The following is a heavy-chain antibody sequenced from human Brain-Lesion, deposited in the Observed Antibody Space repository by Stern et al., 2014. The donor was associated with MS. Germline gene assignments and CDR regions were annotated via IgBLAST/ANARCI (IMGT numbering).Heavy chain of an antibody. CDR1: GFTFSDHY. D-gene: IGHD2-8*02. CDR3: IRPLVGSTRGFEY. CDR2: IRNRANSYTT. V-gene: IGHV3-72*01. J-gene: IGHJ4*02. Sequence: LVESGGGSVQPGGSLRLACAASGFTFSDHYMDWVRQSPRKGLEWVGRIRNRANSYTTEYAASVKGRFTIWRDDSQNSMYLHMNSLKTEDTAVYYCIRPLVGSTRGFEYWGQGTLVTVSS.